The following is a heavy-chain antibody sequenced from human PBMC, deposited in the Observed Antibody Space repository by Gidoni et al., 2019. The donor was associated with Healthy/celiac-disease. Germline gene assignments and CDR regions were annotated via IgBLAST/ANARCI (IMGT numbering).Heavy chain of an antibody. J-gene: IGHJ3*02. D-gene: IGHD1-26*01. CDR2: ISWNSGSI. Sequence: EVQLVESGGGLVQPGRSLRLSCAAAGFTFDDYAMHWVRQAPGKGLECVSGISWNSGSIGYADSVKGRFTISRDNAKNSLYLQMNSLRAEDTALYSCAKDMEWELRAFDIWGQGTMVTVSS. CDR1: GFTFDDYA. V-gene: IGHV3-9*01. CDR3: AKDMEWELRAFDI.